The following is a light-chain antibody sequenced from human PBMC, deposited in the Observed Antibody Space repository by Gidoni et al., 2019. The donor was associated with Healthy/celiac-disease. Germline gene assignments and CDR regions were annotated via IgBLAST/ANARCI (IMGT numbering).Light chain of an antibody. CDR1: QSVSSY. J-gene: IGKJ4*01. Sequence: ATTSLSPGERATLSCRASQSVSSYLAWYQQKPGQAPRLLIYAASNRATGIPARFSGSGSGTDFTLTISSLEPEDVAVYYCQQRSNWPPLTFGGGTKVEIK. CDR2: AAS. V-gene: IGKV3-11*01. CDR3: QQRSNWPPLT.